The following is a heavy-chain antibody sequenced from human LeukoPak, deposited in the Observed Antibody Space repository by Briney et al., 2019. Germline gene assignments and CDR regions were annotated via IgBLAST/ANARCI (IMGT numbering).Heavy chain of an antibody. J-gene: IGHJ3*02. Sequence: PGRSLRLSCAASGFLFSTYGMHWVRQAPGKGLEWVAVISYDGNNKYYADSVKGRFAISRDNSKNTLYLQMNSLRAEDTAVYYCATDIVVVPVAPSAFDIRGQGTMVTVSS. V-gene: IGHV3-30*03. D-gene: IGHD2-2*01. CDR2: ISYDGNNK. CDR3: ATDIVVVPVAPSAFDI. CDR1: GFLFSTYG.